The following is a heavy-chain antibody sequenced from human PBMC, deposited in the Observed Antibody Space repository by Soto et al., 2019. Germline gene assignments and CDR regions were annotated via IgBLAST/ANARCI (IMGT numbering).Heavy chain of an antibody. J-gene: IGHJ4*02. CDR1: GFAFGSFA. V-gene: IGHV3-23*01. CDR2: ITSNGGNT. Sequence: EVQLLESGGGLVQPGGSLRLSCAASGFAFGSFAMSWVRQAPGKGLEWVSSITSNGGNTYYRDSVKGRFTISRDNSRNTLSLQMNSLRAEDSAVYYCVEGGFRDGFDYWGQGTLVTVSS. CDR3: VEGGFRDGFDY.